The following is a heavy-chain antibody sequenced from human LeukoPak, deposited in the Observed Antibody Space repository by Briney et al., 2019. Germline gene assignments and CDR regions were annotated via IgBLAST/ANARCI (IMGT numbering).Heavy chain of an antibody. D-gene: IGHD4/OR15-4a*01. J-gene: IGHJ4*02. CDR2: IYYSGST. CDR3: ARQKGVWGLWDY. CDR1: GGSISSYY. Sequence: PSETLSLTCTVSGGSISSYYWSWIRQPPGKGLEWIGYIYYSGSTNYNPSLKSRVTISVDTSKNQFSLKLSSVTAADTAVYYCARQKGVWGLWDYWGRGTLVTVSS. V-gene: IGHV4-59*08.